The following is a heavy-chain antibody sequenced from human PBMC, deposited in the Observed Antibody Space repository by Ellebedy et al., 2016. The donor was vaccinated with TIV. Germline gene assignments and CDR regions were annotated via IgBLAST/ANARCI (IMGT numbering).Heavy chain of an antibody. Sequence: GESLKISCAASGFTFSSYWIHWVRQAPGKGLMWVSRINEDGTSISYADSVRGRFTISRDNAKNTLYLQMNSLRAEDTAVYYCARPLIAAAGMGFDPWGQGTLVTVSS. V-gene: IGHV3-74*01. J-gene: IGHJ5*02. D-gene: IGHD6-13*01. CDR2: INEDGTSI. CDR3: ARPLIAAAGMGFDP. CDR1: GFTFSSYW.